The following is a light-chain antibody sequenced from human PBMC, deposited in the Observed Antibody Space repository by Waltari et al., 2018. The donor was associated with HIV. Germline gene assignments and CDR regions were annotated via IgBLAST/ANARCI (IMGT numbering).Light chain of an antibody. J-gene: IGKJ2*01. CDR1: RNLFASDDGNIF. Sequence: VMIQTALYLAADVGASACISCGCGRNLFASDDGNIFLDWYLQKPGQPPRRLIYTLSFRAPGDPERFSGSVSGTDFTLRISRVQADDVGIYYCMQRIDFPYTFGQGTRLEI. V-gene: IGKV2-40*01. CDR2: TLS. CDR3: MQRIDFPYT.